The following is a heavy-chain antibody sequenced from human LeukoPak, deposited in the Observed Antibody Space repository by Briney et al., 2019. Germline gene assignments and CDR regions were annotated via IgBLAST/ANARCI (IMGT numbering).Heavy chain of an antibody. CDR3: ARDPATYYDFWSGTGYGMDV. J-gene: IGHJ6*02. CDR1: GGSFSGYY. V-gene: IGHV4-59*01. D-gene: IGHD3-3*01. Sequence: TSETLSLTCAVYGGSFSGYYWSWIRQPPGKGLEWIGYMYHGGSTNYNPSLKSRVTISVDTSKNQFSLKLSSVTAADTAVYYCARDPATYYDFWSGTGYGMDVWGQGTTVTVSS. CDR2: MYHGGST.